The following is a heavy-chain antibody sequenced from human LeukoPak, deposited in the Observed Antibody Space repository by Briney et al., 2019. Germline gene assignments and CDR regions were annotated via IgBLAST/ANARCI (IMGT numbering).Heavy chain of an antibody. J-gene: IGHJ4*02. V-gene: IGHV3-30*04. CDR3: ARDPPFTSGWSQNFFDY. D-gene: IGHD6-19*01. CDR1: GIIFGDYA. Sequence: TGGSLRLSCAPSGIIFGDYAMHWVRQAPGKGQEWVALISYDGGNENYGNSVKGRFTISRDNSKNTLYLQMNDLRPEDTAVYYCARDPPFTSGWSQNFFDYWGLGTRLTVSS. CDR2: ISYDGGNE.